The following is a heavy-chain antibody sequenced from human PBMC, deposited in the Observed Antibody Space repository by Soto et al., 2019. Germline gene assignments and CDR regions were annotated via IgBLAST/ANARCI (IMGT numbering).Heavy chain of an antibody. CDR2: IGSTSSYI. CDR3: AGEGPAPFDP. J-gene: IGHJ5*02. V-gene: IGHV3-21*01. D-gene: IGHD2-2*01. Sequence: GASLRLSCSASGFSLGSYSMNWVRQAPGKGLEWVSSIGSTSSYINYAASVRGRFTVPRDNSKNSLYLQMDSLRAEDTAVYYCAGEGPAPFDPCGQGTLVTVYS. CDR1: GFSLGSYS.